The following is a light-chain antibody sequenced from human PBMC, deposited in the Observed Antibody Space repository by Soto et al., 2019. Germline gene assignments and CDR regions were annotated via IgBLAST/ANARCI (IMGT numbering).Light chain of an antibody. CDR2: GAS. Sequence: EIVMTQSPATLSVSPGERATLSCRASESVSSNLAWYQQKPGQAPRLLIYGASTRATGIPARISGSGSGTDFTLTISRLEPEDLAVYYCQQYGSSPITFGQGTRLEN. J-gene: IGKJ5*01. CDR1: ESVSSN. CDR3: QQYGSSPIT. V-gene: IGKV3-15*01.